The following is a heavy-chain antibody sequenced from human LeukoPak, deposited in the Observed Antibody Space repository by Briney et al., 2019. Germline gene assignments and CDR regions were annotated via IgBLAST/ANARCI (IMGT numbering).Heavy chain of an antibody. CDR1: GGSITPNF. Sequence: KPSETLSLTCTVSGGSITPNFWSWVRQPPGKGLEWIGYIYYTGSTVYNPSVYNPSVKSRVTISVDTSKNQFSLRLSSVTAADTAVYYCARHPPVPLFENGMDVWGQGTTVTVSS. D-gene: IGHD3-10*01. CDR2: IYYTGSTVYNPS. J-gene: IGHJ6*02. V-gene: IGHV4-59*08. CDR3: ARHPPVPLFENGMDV.